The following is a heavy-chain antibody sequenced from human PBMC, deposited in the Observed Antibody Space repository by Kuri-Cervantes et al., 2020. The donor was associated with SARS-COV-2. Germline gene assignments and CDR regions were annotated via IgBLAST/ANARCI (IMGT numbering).Heavy chain of an antibody. CDR2: IYHSGST. Sequence: SETLSLTCAVSGGSISSSNWWSWVRQPPGKGLEWIGEIYHSGSTNYNPSLKSRVTISVDKSKNQFSLKLSSVTAADTAVYYCARDVRLPSASGPPNWFDPWGQGTLVTVSS. CDR3: ARDVRLPSASGPPNWFDP. V-gene: IGHV4-4*02. D-gene: IGHD6-13*01. CDR1: GGSISSSNW. J-gene: IGHJ5*02.